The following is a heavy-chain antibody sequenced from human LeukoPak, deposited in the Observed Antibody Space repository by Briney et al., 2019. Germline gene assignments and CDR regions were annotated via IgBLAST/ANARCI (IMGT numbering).Heavy chain of an antibody. CDR1: GFIFSDYY. J-gene: IGHJ6*03. D-gene: IGHD3-10*01. Sequence: GGSLRLSCAASGFIFSDYYMTWIRQAPGKGLEGVSTIKGTGLTTYYADSVKGRFTISRDNAKNSLYLQMNSLRAEDTAVYYCARDKGFGELAYYYYYMDVWGKGTTVTVSS. CDR3: ARDKGFGELAYYYYYMDV. V-gene: IGHV3-11*04. CDR2: IKGTGLTT.